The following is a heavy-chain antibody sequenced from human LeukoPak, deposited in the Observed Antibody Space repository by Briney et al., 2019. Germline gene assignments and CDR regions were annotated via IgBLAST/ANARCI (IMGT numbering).Heavy chain of an antibody. CDR2: IKQDGSEK. CDR1: GFTFSSYW. Sequence: PGGSLRLSRAVSGFTFSSYWMSWVRQAPGKGLEWVAIIKQDGSEKYYVDSVKGRFTISRDNAKNSLYLQMNSLRAEDTAVYYCARDPLGGQLLQDNWFDPWGQGTLVSVSS. CDR3: ARDPLGGQLLQDNWFDP. J-gene: IGHJ5*02. D-gene: IGHD2-2*01. V-gene: IGHV3-7*01.